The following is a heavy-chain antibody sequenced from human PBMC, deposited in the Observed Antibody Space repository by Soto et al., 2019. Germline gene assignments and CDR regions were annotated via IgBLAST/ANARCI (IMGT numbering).Heavy chain of an antibody. D-gene: IGHD2-21*02. CDR2: ISSSSSTM. J-gene: IGHJ4*02. CDR3: TRGGDARPDY. V-gene: IGHV3-11*04. CDR1: GFTFSDYY. Sequence: PGGSLRLSCAASGFTFSDYYMSWIRQAPGKGLEWVSYISSSSSTMSYADSVKGRLTISRDNARSSLYLQMNSLRAEDTAVYYCTRGGDARPDYWGQGTRVTVAS.